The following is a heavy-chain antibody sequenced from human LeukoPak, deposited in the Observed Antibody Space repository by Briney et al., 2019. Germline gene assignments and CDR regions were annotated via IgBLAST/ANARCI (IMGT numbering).Heavy chain of an antibody. CDR3: ARATKLLKDSSGWLNWFDP. CDR1: GYSFTSYW. J-gene: IGHJ5*02. D-gene: IGHD6-19*01. V-gene: IGHV5-51*01. CDR2: IYPGDSDT. Sequence: GGSLKISCKGSGYSFTSYWIGWVRQMPGKGLEWMGIIYPGDSDTRYSPSFQGQVTISADKSISTAYLQWSSLKASDTAMYYCARATKLLKDSSGWLNWFDPWGQGTLVTVSS.